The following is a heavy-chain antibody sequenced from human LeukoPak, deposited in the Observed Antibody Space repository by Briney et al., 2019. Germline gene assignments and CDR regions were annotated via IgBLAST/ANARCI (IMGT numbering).Heavy chain of an antibody. Sequence: GGSLRLSCAASGFTFSSYAMSWVRQAPGKGLEWVSSITSSGTATYYADSVKGRFTISRDNSDNTLYLQMNSLRAEDTAVYYCAKDRPNYYGSNGHYYKLNGDCWGQGTLVTVSS. CDR1: GFTFSSYA. D-gene: IGHD3-22*01. CDR3: AKDRPNYYGSNGHYYKLNGDC. CDR2: ITSSGTAT. V-gene: IGHV3-23*01. J-gene: IGHJ4*02.